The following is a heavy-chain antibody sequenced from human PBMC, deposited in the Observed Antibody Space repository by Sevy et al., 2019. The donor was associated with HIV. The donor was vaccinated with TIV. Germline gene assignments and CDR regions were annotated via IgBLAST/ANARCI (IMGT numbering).Heavy chain of an antibody. CDR2: IYPVDSDT. D-gene: IGHD1-26*01. V-gene: IGHV5-51*01. Sequence: GESLKISCKGSGYSFTSYWIGWVRQMPGKGLEWMGFIYPVDSDTRYSPSFKGQATISADKSISTAYLQWSSLKASDTAMYYCARRSTGIVGTHFDYWGQGTLVTVSS. CDR3: ARRSTGIVGTHFDY. J-gene: IGHJ4*02. CDR1: GYSFTSYW.